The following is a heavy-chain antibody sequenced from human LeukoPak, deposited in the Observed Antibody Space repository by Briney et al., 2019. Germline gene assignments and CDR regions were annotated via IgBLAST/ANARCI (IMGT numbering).Heavy chain of an antibody. CDR2: VSYRGST. V-gene: IGHV4-59*01. CDR1: GGPINSYY. Sequence: SETLSLTCTVFGGPINSYYWSWIRQPPGKGLEWIGYVSYRGSTNYNPSLKSRVTISVDTSKNQFSLKLSSVTAADTAVYYCARETKYCSGGSCYSDGLDIWGQGTMVTVSS. D-gene: IGHD2-15*01. J-gene: IGHJ3*02. CDR3: ARETKYCSGGSCYSDGLDI.